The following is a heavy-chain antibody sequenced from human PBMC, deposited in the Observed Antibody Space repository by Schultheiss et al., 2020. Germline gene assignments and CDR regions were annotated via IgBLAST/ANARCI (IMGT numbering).Heavy chain of an antibody. D-gene: IGHD2-2*01. Sequence: GGSLRLSCAASGFTFSSYGMHWVRQAPGKGLEWVAVISYDGSNKYYADSVKGRFTISRENAKNSLYLQMNSLRAEDTAVYYCARGGEVPAAIFYYYYGMDVWGHGTTVTVSS. CDR2: ISYDGSNK. CDR1: GFTFSSYG. CDR3: ARGGEVPAAIFYYYYGMDV. J-gene: IGHJ6*02. V-gene: IGHV3-33*05.